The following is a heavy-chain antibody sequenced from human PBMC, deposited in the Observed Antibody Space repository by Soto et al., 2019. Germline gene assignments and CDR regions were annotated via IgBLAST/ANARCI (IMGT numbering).Heavy chain of an antibody. CDR2: IGRSTATI. CDR1: GFTFSFYT. J-gene: IGHJ4*02. V-gene: IGHV3-48*02. Sequence: EVQLLESGGGLVQPGGSLRLSCAASGFTFSFYTFNWVRQAPWKGLEWVSYIGRSTATIYYADSVKGRFTISRDNGKNSLHLQMDSLRDEDTAVYYCARDGGGNYYSSGYSDYWGQGTLVTVSS. CDR3: ARDGGGNYYSSGYSDY. D-gene: IGHD3-22*01.